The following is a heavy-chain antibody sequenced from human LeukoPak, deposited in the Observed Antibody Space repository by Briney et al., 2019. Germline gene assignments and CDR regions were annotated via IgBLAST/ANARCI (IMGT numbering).Heavy chain of an antibody. CDR1: GFTFSSYS. D-gene: IGHD4-17*01. Sequence: GSLRLSCAASGFTFSSYSMNWVRQAPGKGLEWVSSISSSSSYIYYADSAKGRFTISRDNAKNSLYLQMNSLRAEDTAVYYCARDGDYGAYFDYWGQGTLVTVSS. J-gene: IGHJ4*02. V-gene: IGHV3-21*01. CDR3: ARDGDYGAYFDY. CDR2: ISSSSSYI.